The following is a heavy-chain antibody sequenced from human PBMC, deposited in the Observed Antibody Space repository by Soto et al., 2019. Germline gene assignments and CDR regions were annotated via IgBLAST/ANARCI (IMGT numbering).Heavy chain of an antibody. CDR1: GYNFNTYG. Sequence: QVQLMQSGAEVRRPGTSMRISCTTSGYNFNTYGIIWVRQAPGQGLEWMGWISGYNGYTKYAQNFEDRVTLSIYPTTSTPFLEQRNLRSGDTALYFWARDREYSHNDADIDYWGQGTLVTVSS. CDR3: ARDREYSHNDADIDY. J-gene: IGHJ4*02. CDR2: ISGYNGYT. V-gene: IGHV1-18*01. D-gene: IGHD2-15*01.